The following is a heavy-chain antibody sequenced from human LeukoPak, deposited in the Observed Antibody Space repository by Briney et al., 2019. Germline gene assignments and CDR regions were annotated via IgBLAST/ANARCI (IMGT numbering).Heavy chain of an antibody. CDR3: AGRRLARYPNWFDP. CDR1: GGSFSVYY. J-gene: IGHJ5*02. CDR2: INHSEGA. V-gene: IGHV4-34*01. Sequence: PSETLSLTCAVYGGSFSVYYWSWIRQSPGKGLEWIGEINHSEGANYNPSLKSRVSISVDTSKNQFSLKLTSVTAADTAVYYCAGRRLARYPNWFDPWGQGTLVTVSS. D-gene: IGHD6-25*01.